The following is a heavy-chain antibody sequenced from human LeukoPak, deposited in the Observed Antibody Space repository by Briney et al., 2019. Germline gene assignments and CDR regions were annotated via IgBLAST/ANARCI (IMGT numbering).Heavy chain of an antibody. CDR3: ARGSRRLADFHY. CDR2: ISYSGST. CDR1: GDSISSSDYY. J-gene: IGHJ4*02. D-gene: IGHD1-26*01. V-gene: IGHV4-39*01. Sequence: SETLSLTCTVSGDSISSSDYYWGWIREASGKGLGWFGTISYSGSTYYNPSLQSRVTISVDTSKNQFSLELSSVTAADTAVYYCARGSRRLADFHYWGQGTLVTVSS.